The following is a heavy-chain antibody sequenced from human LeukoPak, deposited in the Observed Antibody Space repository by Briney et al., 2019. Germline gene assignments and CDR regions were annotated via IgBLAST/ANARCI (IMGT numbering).Heavy chain of an antibody. CDR1: GGSLSGYY. CDR3: ARAYSSSWYYNWFDP. J-gene: IGHJ5*02. D-gene: IGHD6-13*01. V-gene: IGHV4-34*01. Sequence: SETLSLTCAVYGGSLSGYYWSWIRQPPGKGLEWIGEINHSGSTNYNPSLKSRVTISVDTSKNQFSLKLRSVTAADTAMYYCARAYSSSWYYNWFDPWGQGTLVTVSS. CDR2: INHSGST.